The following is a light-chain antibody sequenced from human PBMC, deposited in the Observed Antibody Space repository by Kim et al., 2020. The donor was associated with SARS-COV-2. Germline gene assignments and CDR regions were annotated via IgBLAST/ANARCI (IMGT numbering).Light chain of an antibody. J-gene: IGKJ2*01. Sequence: LSPGERATLSCRASQSVSSSYLAWYQQKPGQAPRLLIYGASSTATGIPDRFNGSGSGTDFTLTISRLEPEDFAVYYCQQYGSSPYTFGQGTKLEI. CDR2: GAS. V-gene: IGKV3-20*01. CDR3: QQYGSSPYT. CDR1: QSVSSSY.